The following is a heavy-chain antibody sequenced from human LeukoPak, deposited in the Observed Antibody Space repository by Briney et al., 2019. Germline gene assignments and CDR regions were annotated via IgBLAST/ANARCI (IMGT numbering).Heavy chain of an antibody. CDR3: ARDPLGSSGWYLDAFDI. D-gene: IGHD6-19*01. Sequence: PGGSLRLSCAASGFTVSSNYMSWVRQAPGKGLEWVSVIYSGGSTYYADSVKGRFTISRDNAKNSLYLQMNSLRAEDTAVYYCARDPLGSSGWYLDAFDIWGQGTMVTVSS. CDR1: GFTVSSNY. V-gene: IGHV3-53*01. CDR2: IYSGGST. J-gene: IGHJ3*02.